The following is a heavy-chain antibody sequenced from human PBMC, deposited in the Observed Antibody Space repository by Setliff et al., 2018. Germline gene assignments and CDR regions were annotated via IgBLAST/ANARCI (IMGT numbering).Heavy chain of an antibody. CDR1: GGSISSYY. V-gene: IGHV4-4*07. CDR2: IYIGGSA. D-gene: IGHD6-19*01. CDR3: AREQWPDPPGYYYMDV. J-gene: IGHJ6*03. Sequence: SETLSLTCTVSGGSISSYYWSWIRQPAGKGLEWIGHIYIGGSANYNPSLKSRVTMSIDTSKNQFSLKLNSVTAADMAVYYSAREQWPDPPGYYYMDVWAKGTTVTVSS.